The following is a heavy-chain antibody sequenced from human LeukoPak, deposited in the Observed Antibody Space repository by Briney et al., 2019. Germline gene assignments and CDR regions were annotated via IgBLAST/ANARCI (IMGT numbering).Heavy chain of an antibody. CDR1: GYTFTSYG. CDR3: AKDRHIVVVTAIYFDY. D-gene: IGHD2-21*02. CDR2: ISAYNGNT. V-gene: IGHV1-18*01. Sequence: GASVKVSCKASGYTFTSYGISWVRQAPGQGLEWMGWISAYNGNTNYAQKLQGRVTMTTDTSTSTAYMELRSLRSDDTAVYYCAKDRHIVVVTAIYFDYWGQGTLVTVSS. J-gene: IGHJ4*02.